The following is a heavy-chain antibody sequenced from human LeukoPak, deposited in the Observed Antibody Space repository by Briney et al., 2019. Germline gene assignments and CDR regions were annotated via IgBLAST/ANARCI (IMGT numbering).Heavy chain of an antibody. J-gene: IGHJ4*02. D-gene: IGHD1-26*01. CDR2: IRYDGNNE. CDR1: GFTFSRYG. CDR3: AKDKGALDSDYFDY. Sequence: GGSLRLSCAASGFTFSRYGMHWVRQAPGKGLEWVASIRYDGNNEYYIDSVKGRFTISRDNSKNTLYLQMNSLRADDTAVYHCAKDKGALDSDYFDYWGQGTLVTVPS. V-gene: IGHV3-30*02.